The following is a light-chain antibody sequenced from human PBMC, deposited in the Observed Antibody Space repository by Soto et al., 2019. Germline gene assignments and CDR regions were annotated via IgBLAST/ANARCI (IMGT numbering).Light chain of an antibody. CDR3: SSFTSSSTWV. CDR2: EVV. Sequence: QSVLTQPASVSGSPGQSITISCTGTSGDIGGYNSVSWYQQHPGKAPKLLIYEVVTRPSGVSNRFSGSKSGNTASLTISGLQSDDEADYYCSSFTSSSTWVFGGGTKLTVL. CDR1: SGDIGGYNS. V-gene: IGLV2-14*01. J-gene: IGLJ3*02.